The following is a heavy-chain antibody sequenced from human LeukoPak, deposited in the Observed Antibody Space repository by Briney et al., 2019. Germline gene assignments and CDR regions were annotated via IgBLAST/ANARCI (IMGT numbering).Heavy chain of an antibody. Sequence: GGSLRLSCAAAGFTFSSYAMSWVRQAPGKGLEWVSGISDVGDGTYYADSVKGRFTISRDNAKNSLYLQMNSLRAEDTAVYYCARVESTRRDSLDYWGQGTLVTVSS. CDR1: GFTFSSYA. CDR3: ARVESTRRDSLDY. V-gene: IGHV3-23*01. CDR2: ISDVGDGT. D-gene: IGHD5-24*01. J-gene: IGHJ4*02.